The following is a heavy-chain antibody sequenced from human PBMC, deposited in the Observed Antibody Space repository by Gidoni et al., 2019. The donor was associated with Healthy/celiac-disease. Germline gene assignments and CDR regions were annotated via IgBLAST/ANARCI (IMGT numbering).Heavy chain of an antibody. J-gene: IGHJ4*02. V-gene: IGHV4-34*01. CDR2: INHSGST. D-gene: IGHD6-19*01. Sequence: KGREWIGEINHSGSTNYNPSLKSRVTISVDTSKIQFSLKLSTVTAADTAVDYCARGWGRVAGRGDYWGQGTLVTVSS. CDR3: ARGWGRVAGRGDY.